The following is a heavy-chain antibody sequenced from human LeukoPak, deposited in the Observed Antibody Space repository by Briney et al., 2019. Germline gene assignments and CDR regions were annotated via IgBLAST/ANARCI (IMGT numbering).Heavy chain of an antibody. CDR3: ARVAIRYSYGYWFDP. CDR1: GGSVSSGSYY. CDR2: IYYSGST. J-gene: IGHJ5*02. Sequence: PSETLSLTCTVSGGSVSSGSYYWRWIRQPPGKGLEWIGYIYYSGSTNYNPSLKSRVTISVDTSKNQFSLKLSSVTAADTAVYYCARVAIRYSYGYWFDPWGQGTLVTVSS. V-gene: IGHV4-61*01. D-gene: IGHD5-18*01.